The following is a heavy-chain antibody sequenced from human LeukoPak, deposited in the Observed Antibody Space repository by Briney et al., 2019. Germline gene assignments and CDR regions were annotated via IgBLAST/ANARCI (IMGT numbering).Heavy chain of an antibody. D-gene: IGHD2-21*02. CDR2: IFSGGTT. V-gene: IGHV3-53*01. Sequence: PGGSLRLSCAASGFTVSSNYMSWVRQAPGKGLEWVSVIFSGGTTYYADSVKGRFTISRDNSKNTLYLQMNSLRAEDTAVYYCARGSLVAYCGGDCSLDYWGQGTLVTVSS. CDR1: GFTVSSNY. CDR3: ARGSLVAYCGGDCSLDY. J-gene: IGHJ4*02.